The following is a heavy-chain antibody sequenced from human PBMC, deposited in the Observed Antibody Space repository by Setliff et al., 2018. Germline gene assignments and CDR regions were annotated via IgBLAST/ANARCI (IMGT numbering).Heavy chain of an antibody. D-gene: IGHD6-6*01. Sequence: GASVKVSCKASGYTFTSYAMNLVRQAPGQGLEWMGWINTNTGNPTYAQGFTGRFVFSLDTSVSTAYLQISSLKAEDTAVYYCARPYSSSARWYFDLWCRGTLVTVSS. CDR2: INTNTGNP. CDR3: ARPYSSSARWYFDL. J-gene: IGHJ2*01. V-gene: IGHV7-4-1*02. CDR1: GYTFTSYA.